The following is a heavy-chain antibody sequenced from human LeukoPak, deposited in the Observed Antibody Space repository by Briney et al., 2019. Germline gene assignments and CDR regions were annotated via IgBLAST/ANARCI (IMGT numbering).Heavy chain of an antibody. V-gene: IGHV3-74*03. CDR1: EFTFSTFW. CDR2: ISGDGSIA. Sequence: GGSLRLSCAASEFTFSTFWLHWVRQAPGKGMVWVSRISGDGSIAEYADSMKGRFTVSRDNAKNTMYLQMNSLRAEDTAVYYCARVRTDSSGYYYEGFDYWGQGTLVTVSS. CDR3: ARVRTDSSGYYYEGFDY. D-gene: IGHD3-22*01. J-gene: IGHJ4*02.